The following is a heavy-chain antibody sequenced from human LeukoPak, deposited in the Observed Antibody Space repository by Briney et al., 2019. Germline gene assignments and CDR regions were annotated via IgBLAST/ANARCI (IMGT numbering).Heavy chain of an antibody. CDR3: GRHRSGSGTYFIDY. Sequence: GGSLRLSCVVSGFTFSIYSMSWVRQAPGKGLQWVANMKKDGSETKYVESVKGRFTISRDNAKNSLYLQMNSLRAEDTAVYYCGRHRSGSGTYFIDYWGQGTLVSVSS. J-gene: IGHJ4*02. V-gene: IGHV3-7*01. D-gene: IGHD3-10*01. CDR1: GFTFSIYS. CDR2: MKKDGSET.